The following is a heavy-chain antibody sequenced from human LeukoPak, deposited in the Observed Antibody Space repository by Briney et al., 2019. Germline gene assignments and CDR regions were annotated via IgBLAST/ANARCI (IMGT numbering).Heavy chain of an antibody. CDR1: VGSISSGGYY. V-gene: IGHV4-39*07. CDR3: ARGRVREDWFDP. CDR2: ISYSGST. Sequence: SETLSLTCTVAVGSISSGGYYWSWVRQPPGMGLEWIGSISYSGSTYYIPSLKSRVTTSVDTSKNQFSLKLSSVTAADTAVYFCARGRVREDWFDPWGQGTLVTVSS. J-gene: IGHJ5*02. D-gene: IGHD1-26*01.